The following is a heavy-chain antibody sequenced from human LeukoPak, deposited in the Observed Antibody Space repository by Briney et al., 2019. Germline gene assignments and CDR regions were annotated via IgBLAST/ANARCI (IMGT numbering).Heavy chain of an antibody. CDR2: IYYGGST. J-gene: IGHJ4*02. CDR3: ARLTISASGEDS. V-gene: IGHV4-39*01. Sequence: PSETLSLTCTVSGGSISSSSYYWGWIRQPPGKGLEWIGSIYYGGSTYYGPSLKSRVTISVDTSKNQFSLKLSSVTAADTAVYYCARLTISASGEDSWGQGTLVTVSS. D-gene: IGHD3-10*01. CDR1: GGSISSSSYY.